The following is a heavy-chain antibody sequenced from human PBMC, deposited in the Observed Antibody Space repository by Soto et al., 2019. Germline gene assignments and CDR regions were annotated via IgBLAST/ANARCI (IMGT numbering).Heavy chain of an antibody. J-gene: IGHJ2*01. Sequence: EVQLVESGGGLVQPGGSLRLSCAVSEFTSSNYLMSWVRQAPGKGLEWVANIKQDGGEKYYVDSVRGRFSISRDNANNSLYLQMNSLRVEDTAVYYCVRVANRYFDLWGRGTLVTVSS. CDR2: IKQDGGEK. V-gene: IGHV3-7*01. CDR3: VRVANRYFDL. CDR1: EFTSSNYL.